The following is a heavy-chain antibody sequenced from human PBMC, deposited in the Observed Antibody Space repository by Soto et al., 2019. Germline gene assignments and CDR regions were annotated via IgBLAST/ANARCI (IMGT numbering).Heavy chain of an antibody. CDR2: INHSGST. D-gene: IGHD1-26*01. J-gene: IGHJ4*02. CDR3: ARGVSGTQGDQYYFDY. CDR1: GGSFSGYY. V-gene: IGHV4-34*01. Sequence: SETLSLTCAVYGGSFSGYYWSWIRQPPGKGLEWIGEINHSGSTNYNPSLKSRVTISVDTSKNQFSLKLSSVTAADTAVYYCARGVSGTQGDQYYFDYWGQGTLVTVSS.